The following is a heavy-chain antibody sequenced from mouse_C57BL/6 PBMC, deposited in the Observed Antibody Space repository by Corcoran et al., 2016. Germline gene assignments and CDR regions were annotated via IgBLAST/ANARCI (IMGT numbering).Heavy chain of an antibody. D-gene: IGHD4-1*01. CDR3: ARKGNWDGGY. Sequence: EVQLQQSGPELVKPGASVKISCKASGYTFTDYYMNWVKQSHGKSLEWIGDINPNNGGTSYNQKFKGKATLTVDKSSSTAYMELRSLTSEDSAVYYGARKGNWDGGYWGQGTTLTVSS. CDR2: INPNNGGT. J-gene: IGHJ2*01. V-gene: IGHV1-26*01. CDR1: GYTFTDYY.